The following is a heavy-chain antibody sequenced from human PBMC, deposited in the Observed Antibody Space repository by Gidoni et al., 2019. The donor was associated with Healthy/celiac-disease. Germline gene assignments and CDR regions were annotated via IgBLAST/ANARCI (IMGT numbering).Heavy chain of an antibody. V-gene: IGHV1-69*01. J-gene: IGHJ4*02. D-gene: IGHD3-22*01. CDR1: GGTFRSYA. CDR2: GSPIFGTA. CDR3: ARVMDGEFGYYYGFFDY. Sequence: QVQLVQSGAEVKKPGSSVKVSCKASGGTFRSYAISWVRQAPGQGLEWMGGGSPIFGTANYAQKFQGRVTITADESTSTAYMELSSLRSEDTAVYYCARVMDGEFGYYYGFFDYWGQGTLVTVSS.